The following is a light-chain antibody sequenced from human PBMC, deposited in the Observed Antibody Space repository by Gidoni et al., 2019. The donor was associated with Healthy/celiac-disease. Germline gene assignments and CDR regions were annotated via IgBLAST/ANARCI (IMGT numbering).Light chain of an antibody. CDR3: QQSYSTPVT. V-gene: IGKV1-39*01. Sequence: DIQMTQSPSSLSASVGDRVTITCRASQGISSYLNWYQQKPGKAPKLLIYAASSLQSGFPSRFSGSGSGTDFTLTISSLQPADFATYYCQQSYSTPVTFGPGTKVDIK. CDR2: AAS. J-gene: IGKJ3*01. CDR1: QGISSY.